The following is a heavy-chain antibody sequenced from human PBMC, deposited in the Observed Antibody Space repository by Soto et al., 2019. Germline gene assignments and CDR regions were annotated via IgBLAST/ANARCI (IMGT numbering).Heavy chain of an antibody. CDR2: IDPSDSYT. Sequence: PGESLKISCKGSGYSFTSYWISWVRQMPGKGLEWMGRIDPSDSYTNYSPSFQGHVTISADKSISTAYLQWSSLKASDTAMYYCARHAAYGDYTLYYYYGMDVWGQGTTVTVSS. D-gene: IGHD4-17*01. V-gene: IGHV5-10-1*01. J-gene: IGHJ6*02. CDR1: GYSFTSYW. CDR3: ARHAAYGDYTLYYYYGMDV.